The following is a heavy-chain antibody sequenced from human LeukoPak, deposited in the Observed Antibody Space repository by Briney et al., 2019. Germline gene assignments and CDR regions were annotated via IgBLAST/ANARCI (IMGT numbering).Heavy chain of an antibody. CDR3: ARDYDYYDTNWFDP. Sequence: GRSLRLSCAASGFTFSSYGMHWVRQAPGKGLEWVAVIWYDGSNKYYADSVKGRFTISRDNSKNTLYLQMNSLRAEDTAVYYCARDYDYYDTNWFDPWGQGTLVTVSS. CDR1: GFTFSSYG. CDR2: IWYDGSNK. V-gene: IGHV3-33*01. J-gene: IGHJ5*02. D-gene: IGHD3-22*01.